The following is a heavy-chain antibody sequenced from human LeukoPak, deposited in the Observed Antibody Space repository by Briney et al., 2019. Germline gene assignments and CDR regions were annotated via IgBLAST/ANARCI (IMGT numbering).Heavy chain of an antibody. D-gene: IGHD3-22*01. Sequence: SETLSLTCAVYGGSFSGYYWSWIRQPPGKGLEWIGEINHSGSTNYNPSLKSRVTISVDTSKNQFSLKLSSVTAADTAVYYCARGAGRDYYDSSELWAFDIWGQGTMVTVSS. J-gene: IGHJ3*02. CDR1: GGSFSGYY. CDR3: ARGAGRDYYDSSELWAFDI. CDR2: INHSGST. V-gene: IGHV4-34*01.